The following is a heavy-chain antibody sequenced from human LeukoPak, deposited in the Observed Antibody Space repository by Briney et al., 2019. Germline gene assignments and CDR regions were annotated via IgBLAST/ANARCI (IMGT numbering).Heavy chain of an antibody. V-gene: IGHV4-30-4*08. D-gene: IGHD2-21*01. CDR2: IYYSGTT. J-gene: IGHJ4*02. CDR3: AGVLAYCGGDCYSGAFDY. CDR1: GGSISSADSY. Sequence: PSETLSLTCTVSGGSISSADSYWSWIRQPPGKGLEWIWYIYYSGTTYYNPSLKSRVAMSVDTSKNQFSLKLSSVTAADTAVYYCAGVLAYCGGDCYSGAFDYWGQGTLVTVSS.